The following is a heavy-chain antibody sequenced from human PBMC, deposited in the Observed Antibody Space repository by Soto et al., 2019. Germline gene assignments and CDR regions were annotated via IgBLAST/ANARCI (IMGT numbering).Heavy chain of an antibody. CDR3: ARDYGSGSYLDAFDI. D-gene: IGHD3-10*01. J-gene: IGHJ3*02. Sequence: GGSLRLSCAASGFTFSSYSMSWVRQAPGKGLEWVSSISSSSSYIYYADSVKGRFTISRDNAKNSLYLQMNSLRAEDTAVYYCARDYGSGSYLDAFDIWGQGTMVTVSS. CDR1: GFTFSSYS. CDR2: ISSSSSYI. V-gene: IGHV3-21*01.